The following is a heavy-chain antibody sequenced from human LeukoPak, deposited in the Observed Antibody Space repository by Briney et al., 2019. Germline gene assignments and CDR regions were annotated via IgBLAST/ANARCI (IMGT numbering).Heavy chain of an antibody. CDR1: GYSFTSYW. CDR3: ARQGYGDYALNWFDP. V-gene: IGHV5-51*01. D-gene: IGHD4-17*01. CDR2: IYPGDSDT. Sequence: GESLKISCKGSGYSFTSYWIVWVRQMPGKGLEWMGIIYPGDSDTRYSPSFQGQVTISADKSISTAYLQWSSLKASDTAMYYCARQGYGDYALNWFDPWGQGTLVTVSS. J-gene: IGHJ5*02.